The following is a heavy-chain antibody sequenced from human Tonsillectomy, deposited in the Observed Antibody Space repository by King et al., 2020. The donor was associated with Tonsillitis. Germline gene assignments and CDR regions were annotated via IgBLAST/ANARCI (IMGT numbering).Heavy chain of an antibody. J-gene: IGHJ4*02. V-gene: IGHV1-18*04. D-gene: IGHD3-22*01. Sequence: VQLVQSGAEVKKPGASVKVSCKASGYTFTSYGISWVRQAPGQGLEWMGWISVYNGNTNYAQKFQGRVTMTTDTSTSTAYMELRSLRSDDTAVYYCAGAFTYYDSSGYLFYFDYWRQGPLVTVSS. CDR1: GYTFTSYG. CDR3: AGAFTYYDSSGYLFYFDY. CDR2: ISVYNGNT.